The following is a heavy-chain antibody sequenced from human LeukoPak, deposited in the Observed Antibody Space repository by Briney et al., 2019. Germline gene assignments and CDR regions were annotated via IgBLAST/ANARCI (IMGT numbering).Heavy chain of an antibody. CDR2: IYYSGST. J-gene: IGHJ4*02. Sequence: SETLSLTCTVSGGSISSYYWSWIRQPPGKGLEWIGYIYYSGSTNYNPSLKSRVTISVDTSKNQFSLKLSSVTAADTAVYYCASSSSWYLFDYWGRGTLVTVSS. D-gene: IGHD6-13*01. V-gene: IGHV4-59*08. CDR3: ASSSSWYLFDY. CDR1: GGSISSYY.